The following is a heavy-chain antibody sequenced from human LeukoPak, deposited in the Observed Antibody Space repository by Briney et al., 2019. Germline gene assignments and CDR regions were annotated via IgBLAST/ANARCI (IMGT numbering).Heavy chain of an antibody. Sequence: ASVKVSCKASGYTFTSYGISWVRQAPGQGLEWMGWISAYNGNTNYAQKLQGRVAMTTDTSTTTAYMELRSLRSGDTAVYYCARVAPRRYFDWLPDAFDIWGQGTMVTVSS. J-gene: IGHJ3*02. CDR2: ISAYNGNT. CDR3: ARVAPRRYFDWLPDAFDI. V-gene: IGHV1-18*01. D-gene: IGHD3-9*01. CDR1: GYTFTSYG.